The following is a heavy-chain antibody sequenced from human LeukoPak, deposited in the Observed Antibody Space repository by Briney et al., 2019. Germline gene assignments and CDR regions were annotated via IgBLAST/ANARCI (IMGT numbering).Heavy chain of an antibody. V-gene: IGHV4-39*07. J-gene: IGHJ4*02. CDR2: IYYSGST. Sequence: SETLSLTCTVSGDSISSSSYSWGWIRQPPGKGLEWIGSIYYSGSTYYNPSLKSRVTISVDTSKNQFSLKLSSVTAADTAVYYCARGPRGRGQWLGNYFDYWGQGTLVTVSS. CDR3: ARGPRGRGQWLGNYFDY. CDR1: GDSISSSSYS. D-gene: IGHD6-19*01.